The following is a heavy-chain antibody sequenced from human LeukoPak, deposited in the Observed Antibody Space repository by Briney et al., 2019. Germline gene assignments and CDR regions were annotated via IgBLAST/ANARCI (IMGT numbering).Heavy chain of an antibody. CDR3: ATTLSTIAAAVH. D-gene: IGHD6-13*01. Sequence: PSETLSLTCTVSGGSISSSNYYWGWIRQPPGKGLEWIGSIYYSGSTYYNPSLKSRVTISVDTSKNQFSLKLSSVTAADTAVYYCATTLSTIAAAVHWGQGTLVTVSS. J-gene: IGHJ4*02. CDR2: IYYSGST. CDR1: GGSISSSNYY. V-gene: IGHV4-39*07.